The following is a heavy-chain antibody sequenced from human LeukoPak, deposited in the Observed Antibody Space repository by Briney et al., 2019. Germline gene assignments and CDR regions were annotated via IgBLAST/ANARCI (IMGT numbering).Heavy chain of an antibody. CDR3: ASGWEPPFDY. Sequence: GALRLSRAASGFTFSSYGMSWVRQAPGKGLEWVSAISGSGGSTYYADSVRGRFTISRDNSKNTLYLQMNSLRAEDTAVYYCASGWEPPFDYWGQGTLVTVSS. J-gene: IGHJ4*02. D-gene: IGHD1-26*01. CDR1: GFTFSSYG. CDR2: ISGSGGST. V-gene: IGHV3-23*01.